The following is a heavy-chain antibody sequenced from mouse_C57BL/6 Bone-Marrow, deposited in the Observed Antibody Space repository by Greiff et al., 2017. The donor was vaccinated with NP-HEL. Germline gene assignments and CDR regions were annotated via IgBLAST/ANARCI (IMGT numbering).Heavy chain of an antibody. CDR2: ISSGSSTI. V-gene: IGHV5-17*01. CDR3: ARHYFDY. CDR1: GFTFSDYG. J-gene: IGHJ2*01. Sequence: VQLQQSGGGLVKPGGSLKLSCAASGFTFSDYGMHWVRQAPEKGLEWVAYISSGSSTIYYADTVKGRFTISRDNAKNTLLQQMTSLRSEDTAMYYCARHYFDYWGQGTTLTVSA.